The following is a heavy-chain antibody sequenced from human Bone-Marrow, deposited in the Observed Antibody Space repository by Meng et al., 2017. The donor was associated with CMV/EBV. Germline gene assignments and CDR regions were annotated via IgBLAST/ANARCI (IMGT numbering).Heavy chain of an antibody. CDR1: GFTFSSYG. J-gene: IGHJ4*02. V-gene: IGHV3-48*04. D-gene: IGHD3-22*01. CDR3: ARASLTYYYDSSGYLDY. Sequence: GGSLRLSCVASGFTFSSYGMHWVRQAPGKGLEWVSYISSSGSTIYYADSVKGRFTISRDNAKNSLYLQMNSLRAEDTAVYYCARASLTYYYDSSGYLDYWGQGTLVTVSS. CDR2: ISSSGSTI.